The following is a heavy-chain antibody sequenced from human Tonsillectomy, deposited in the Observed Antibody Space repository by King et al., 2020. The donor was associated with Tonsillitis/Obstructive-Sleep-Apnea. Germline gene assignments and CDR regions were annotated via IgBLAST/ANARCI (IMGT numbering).Heavy chain of an antibody. Sequence: VQLQQWGAGLLKPSETLSLTCAVYGGSFSGYCWSWIRQPPGKGLEGIGEINHSGSTNYNPSLKRRVTISVDTSKNQFSLKLNSVTAADTSVYYCARGQNYGGNSAFDYWGQGTLVTVSS. CDR2: INHSGST. V-gene: IGHV4-34*01. CDR1: GGSFSGYC. CDR3: ARGQNYGGNSAFDY. D-gene: IGHD4-23*01. J-gene: IGHJ4*02.